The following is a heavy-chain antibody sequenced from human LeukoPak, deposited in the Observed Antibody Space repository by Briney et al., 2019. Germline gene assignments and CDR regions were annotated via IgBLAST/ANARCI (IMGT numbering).Heavy chain of an antibody. D-gene: IGHD1-26*01. Sequence: SETLSLTCTVSGGSISSYYWSWIRQPAGKGLEWIGRIYTSGSTNYNPSLKRRVTMSVDTSKNQFSLKLSSVTAADTAVYYCASVGTLPPGYYYMDVWGKGTTVTVSS. CDR2: IYTSGST. CDR1: GGSISSYY. V-gene: IGHV4-4*07. CDR3: ASVGTLPPGYYYMDV. J-gene: IGHJ6*03.